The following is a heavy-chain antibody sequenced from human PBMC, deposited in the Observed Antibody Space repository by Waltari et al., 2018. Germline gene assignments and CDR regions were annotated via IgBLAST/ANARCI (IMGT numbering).Heavy chain of an antibody. Sequence: QVQLVQSGAEVKKPGSSVKVSCKASGGTFSSYAISWVRQAPGQGLEWMGGIIPIFGTANDAQKCQGRVTITADESTSTAYMELSSLRSEDTAVYYCARGPRWLRNDPLFDYWGQGTLVTVSS. CDR3: ARGPRWLRNDPLFDY. D-gene: IGHD5-12*01. V-gene: IGHV1-69*12. J-gene: IGHJ4*02. CDR2: IIPIFGTA. CDR1: GGTFSSYA.